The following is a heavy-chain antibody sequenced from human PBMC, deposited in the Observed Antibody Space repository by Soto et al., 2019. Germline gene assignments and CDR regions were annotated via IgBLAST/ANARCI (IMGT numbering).Heavy chain of an antibody. CDR3: LNGDYY. J-gene: IGHJ4*02. V-gene: IGHV3-48*01. CDR2: INRDSTVI. CDR1: GFSFSTHY. Sequence: EEQLVESGGGLVQPGGSLRLSCAASGFSFSTHYMNWVRQTPGKGLEWVSSINRDSTVIKYADSVKGRFTISRDNARXXXXXXXXXXXXXXTAVYYCLNGDYYVGPGTLVTVSS. D-gene: IGHD3-10*01.